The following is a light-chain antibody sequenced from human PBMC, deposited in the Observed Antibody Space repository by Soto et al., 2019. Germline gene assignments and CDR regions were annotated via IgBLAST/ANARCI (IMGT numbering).Light chain of an antibody. Sequence: DIQMTQSPSSLSASVGDRVTITCRASQRISSYLNWYQQQPGKAPKLVIYAASSLQSGVPSRFSGSGSGTDFTLTISSLQPEDFATYYCQQSYSTPLTFGGGTKVEIK. J-gene: IGKJ4*01. CDR2: AAS. CDR1: QRISSY. CDR3: QQSYSTPLT. V-gene: IGKV1-39*01.